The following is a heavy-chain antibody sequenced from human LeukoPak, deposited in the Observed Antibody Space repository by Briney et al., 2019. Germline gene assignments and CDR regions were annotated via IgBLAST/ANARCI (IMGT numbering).Heavy chain of an antibody. D-gene: IGHD1-26*01. J-gene: IGHJ4*02. Sequence: PSETLSLTCTISDDSINSDPYFGGWVRQPPGEGLEWVGNMYHSGSAFYSPSLKSRVTMSVDTSKNQFFLKLNSVTAADTAVYYCARGRPYTGGYHLDFWGQGTLVTVSA. V-gene: IGHV4-39*01. CDR3: ARGRPYTGGYHLDF. CDR2: MYHSGSA. CDR1: DDSINSDPYF.